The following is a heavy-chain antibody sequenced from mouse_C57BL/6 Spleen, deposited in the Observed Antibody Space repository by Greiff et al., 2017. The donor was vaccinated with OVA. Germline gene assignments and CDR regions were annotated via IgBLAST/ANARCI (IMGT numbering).Heavy chain of an antibody. Sequence: QVQLQQPGAELVRPGSSVKLSCKASGYTFTSYWMHWVKQRPIQGLEWIGNIDPSDSETHYNQKFKDKATLTVDKSSSTAYMQLSSLTSEDSAVYYCARSPPYYYGSSYGYFDVWGTGTTVTVSS. D-gene: IGHD1-1*01. V-gene: IGHV1-52*01. CDR1: GYTFTSYW. CDR2: IDPSDSET. J-gene: IGHJ1*03. CDR3: ARSPPYYYGSSYGYFDV.